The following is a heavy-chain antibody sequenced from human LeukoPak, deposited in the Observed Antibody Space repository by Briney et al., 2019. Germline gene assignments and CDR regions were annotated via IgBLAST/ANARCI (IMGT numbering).Heavy chain of an antibody. V-gene: IGHV1-46*01. J-gene: IGHJ4*02. Sequence: GASVKVSRKASGYTFTSYYMHWVRQAPGQGLEWMGIINPSGGSTSYAQKFQGRVTMTRDTSTSTVYMELSSLRSEDTAVYYCARDGPRLVVDYWGQGTLVTVSS. CDR3: ARDGPRLVVDY. CDR2: INPSGGST. CDR1: GYTFTSYY. D-gene: IGHD6-6*01.